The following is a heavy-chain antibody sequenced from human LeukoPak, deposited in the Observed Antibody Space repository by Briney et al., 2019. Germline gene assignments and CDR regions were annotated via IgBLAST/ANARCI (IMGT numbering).Heavy chain of an antibody. CDR3: AWLLAYCGGDCYGGFDY. CDR1: GFTFSSYG. J-gene: IGHJ4*02. V-gene: IGHV3-30*03. CDR2: ISYDGSNK. D-gene: IGHD2-21*02. Sequence: PGGSLILSCAASGFTFSSYGMHWVRPAPGKGLEWVAVISYDGSNKYYADSVKGRFTISRDNSKNTLYLQMNSLRAEDTAVYYCAWLLAYCGGDCYGGFDYWGQGTLVTVSS.